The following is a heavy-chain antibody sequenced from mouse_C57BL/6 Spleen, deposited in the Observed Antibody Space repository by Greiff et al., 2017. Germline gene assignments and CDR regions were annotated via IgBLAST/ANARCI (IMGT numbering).Heavy chain of an antibody. Sequence: EESGPGLVKPSQSLSLTCSVTGYSITSGYYWNWIRQFPGNKLEWMGYISYDGSNNYNPSLKNRISITRDTSKNQFFLKLNSVTTEDTATYYCARAYNMDYWGQGTSVTVSS. CDR2: ISYDGSN. V-gene: IGHV3-6*01. CDR1: GYSITSGYY. D-gene: IGHD2-10*01. J-gene: IGHJ4*01. CDR3: ARAYNMDY.